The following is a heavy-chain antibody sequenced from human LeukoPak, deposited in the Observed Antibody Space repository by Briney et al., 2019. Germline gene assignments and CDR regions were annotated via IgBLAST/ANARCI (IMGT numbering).Heavy chain of an antibody. J-gene: IGHJ4*02. D-gene: IGHD2-15*01. V-gene: IGHV3-23*01. CDR2: ISGSGGFT. CDR3: AKERFVVVVADGGSSPDY. Sequence: PGGSLRLSCAAYGFTFNTYAMGWVRQAPGKGLEWVSSISGSGGFTYYGDSVKGRFTISRDNSKNTLYLQMNRLRAEDTAIYYCAKERFVVVVADGGSSPDYWGQGTLVTVSS. CDR1: GFTFNTYA.